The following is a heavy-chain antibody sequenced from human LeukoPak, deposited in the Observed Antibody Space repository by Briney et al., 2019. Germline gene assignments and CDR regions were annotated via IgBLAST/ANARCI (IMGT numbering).Heavy chain of an antibody. CDR1: GGPISNNY. CDR2: MSSSGDI. V-gene: IGHV4-4*07. J-gene: IGHJ6*03. CDR3: ARDSLTWPYYMDV. D-gene: IGHD3-9*01. Sequence: PSETLSLTCTVSGGPISNNYWSWIRQSAGEGLEWIGRMSSSGDINYNPSLKSRVTMSVDTSKNQFSLKLTSVTAADTAVYYCARDSLTWPYYMDVWGKGIAVTVPS.